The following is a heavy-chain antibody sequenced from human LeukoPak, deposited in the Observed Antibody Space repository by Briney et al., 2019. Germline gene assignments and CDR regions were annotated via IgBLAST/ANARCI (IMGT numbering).Heavy chain of an antibody. D-gene: IGHD2-2*01. CDR2: INAGGST. CDR3: ARDGRYCSSTSCLNWFDP. CDR1: GGSISIYY. Sequence: SSETLSLTCTVSGGSISIYYWSWIWQSADKGLEWIGRINAGGSTIYKPSLESRITTSVDTSKNQFSLRLSSVTAADTAVYYCARDGRYCSSTSCLNWFDPWGQGTLVTVSS. V-gene: IGHV4-4*07. J-gene: IGHJ5*02.